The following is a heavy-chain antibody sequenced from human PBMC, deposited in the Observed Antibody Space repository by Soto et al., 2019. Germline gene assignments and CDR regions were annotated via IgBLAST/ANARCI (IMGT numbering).Heavy chain of an antibody. J-gene: IGHJ4*02. D-gene: IGHD6-13*01. V-gene: IGHV4-59*01. CDR2: IHYSGTT. CDR3: AAGEASSRNLAPYYLDF. Sequence: SETLSLTCTVSGGSMRNYFWTWILQPPGKGLDWIGYIHYSGTTSFFPSYNPSLRSRVTISEDTSKNQFSLKLLSVTTADTAVYFCAAGEASSRNLAPYYLDFWGQGTLVTVYS. CDR1: GGSMRNYF.